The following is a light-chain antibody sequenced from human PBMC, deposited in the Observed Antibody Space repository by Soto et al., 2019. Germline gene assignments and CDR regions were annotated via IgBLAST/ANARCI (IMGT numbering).Light chain of an antibody. V-gene: IGKV3-20*01. Sequence: DILLTQSPGTLSLSPVERVTLSCRASQNVRSNYLAWYQQKPGQAPRLLIYGASTRASGIPERFSGSGSGTDFTLTISRLAPEDFAVYYCQDYGSSEWTFGQGTNVDIK. CDR3: QDYGSSEWT. CDR2: GAS. CDR1: QNVRSNY. J-gene: IGKJ1*01.